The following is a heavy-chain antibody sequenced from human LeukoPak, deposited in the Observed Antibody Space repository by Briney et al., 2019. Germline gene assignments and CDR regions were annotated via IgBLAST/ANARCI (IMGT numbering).Heavy chain of an antibody. D-gene: IGHD1-1*01. CDR1: GFTFSNAW. J-gene: IGHJ4*02. V-gene: IGHV3-15*01. CDR2: IKSKAHGGTT. CDR3: WDTNWNGDWDY. Sequence: PGGSLRLSCAASGFTFSNAWMHWVRQAPGKGLEWVGRIKSKAHGGTTDYAAPVKGRFTISRDDSKNTLYLQMNSLKTEGTAVYYCWDTNWNGDWDYWGQGTLVTVSS.